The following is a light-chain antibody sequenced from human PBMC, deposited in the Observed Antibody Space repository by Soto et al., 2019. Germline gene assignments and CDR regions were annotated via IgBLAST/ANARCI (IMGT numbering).Light chain of an antibody. CDR3: SSYAGSNIVV. V-gene: IGLV2-8*01. CDR1: NSDIGGYNY. Sequence: QPALTQPPSASGSPGQSVTISCTGTNSDIGGYNYVSWYQQHPGKAPKLMIYEVTKRPSGVPDRFSGSKSGNTASLTVSGLQAEDEADYYCSSYAGSNIVVFGGGTKLTVL. CDR2: EVT. J-gene: IGLJ2*01.